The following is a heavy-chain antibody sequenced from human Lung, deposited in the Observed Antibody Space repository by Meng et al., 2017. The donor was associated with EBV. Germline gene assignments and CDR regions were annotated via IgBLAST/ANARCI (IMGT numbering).Heavy chain of an antibody. V-gene: IGHV4-4*02. CDR3: GRDQGRELINH. CDR1: GDSISSDIW. CDR2: VNHRGDT. Sequence: VRGQESGPGMGTLAGTRSLTCTVTGDSISSDIWWRWVGQPPGKWLEWNGEVNHRGDTNYNPSLKSRVDISVDKSKNQFYLSLFSVTAADTAVYYCGRDQGRELINHWGQGTLVTVSS. J-gene: IGHJ4*02. D-gene: IGHD1-7*01.